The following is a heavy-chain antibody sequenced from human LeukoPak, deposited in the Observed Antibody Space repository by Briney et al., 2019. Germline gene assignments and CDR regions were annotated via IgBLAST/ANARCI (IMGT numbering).Heavy chain of an antibody. CDR1: GFTFSSYS. J-gene: IGHJ4*02. V-gene: IGHV3-21*01. CDR2: ISSSSSYI. Sequence: GGSLRLSCAASGFTFSSYSMSWVRQAPGKGLEWVSSISSSSSYIYYADSVKGRFTISRHNAKNSLYLQMNSLRAEDTAVYYCARDQFAHSNYRPDYWGQGTLVTVSS. D-gene: IGHD4-11*01. CDR3: ARDQFAHSNYRPDY.